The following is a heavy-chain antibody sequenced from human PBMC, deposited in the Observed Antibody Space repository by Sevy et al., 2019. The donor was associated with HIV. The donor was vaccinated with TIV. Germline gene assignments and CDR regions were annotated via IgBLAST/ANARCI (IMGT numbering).Heavy chain of an antibody. CDR1: GFTFRNYA. CDR2: ISGSGGST. Sequence: GGSLRLSCAASGFTFRNYAMSWVRQAPGKGLEWVSAISGSGGSTYYADSVKGRFTSSRDNSKNTLYLQMSSLRAEDTAVYYCAKAYCGGDCSDWYYYGMDVWGQGTTVTVSS. CDR3: AKAYCGGDCSDWYYYGMDV. D-gene: IGHD2-21*02. V-gene: IGHV3-23*01. J-gene: IGHJ6*02.